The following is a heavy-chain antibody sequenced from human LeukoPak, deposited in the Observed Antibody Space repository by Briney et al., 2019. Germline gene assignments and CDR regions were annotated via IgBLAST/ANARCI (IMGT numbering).Heavy chain of an antibody. Sequence: GGSLRLSCAASGFTVSSNYMSWVRQAPGKGLEWVSVIYSGGSTYYADSVKGRFTISRDNSKNTLYLQMNSLRAGDTAVYYCARVSYRAPLRYFDWLSPGGAFDIWGQGTMVTVSS. V-gene: IGHV3-53*01. CDR3: ARVSYRAPLRYFDWLSPGGAFDI. D-gene: IGHD3-9*01. J-gene: IGHJ3*02. CDR2: IYSGGST. CDR1: GFTVSSNY.